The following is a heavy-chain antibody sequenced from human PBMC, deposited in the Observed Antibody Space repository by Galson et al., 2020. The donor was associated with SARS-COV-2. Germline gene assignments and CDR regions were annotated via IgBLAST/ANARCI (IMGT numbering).Heavy chain of an antibody. CDR2: VSYDGYNT. Sequence: LRLSCVASGFTFSLYAMHWVRQAPGKGLEWVAVVSYDGYNTYYADSVKGRFIVSRDNSKNTLNLQVNSLRPEDTALYYCAKSYSGSYKSDFDYWGQGTLVTVSS. V-gene: IGHV3-30*04. CDR1: GFTFSLYA. J-gene: IGHJ4*02. CDR3: AKSYSGSYKSDFDY. D-gene: IGHD1-26*01.